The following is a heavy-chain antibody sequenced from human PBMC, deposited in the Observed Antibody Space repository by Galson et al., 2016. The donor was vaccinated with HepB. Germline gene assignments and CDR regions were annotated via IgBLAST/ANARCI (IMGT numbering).Heavy chain of an antibody. CDR3: ARARDYYFYSMDV. J-gene: IGHJ6*02. V-gene: IGHV1-18*01. CDR1: GYTFTTYG. CDR2: ITPVTGNT. Sequence: SVKVSCKASGYTFTTYGISWVRQAPGQGLEWMGWITPVTGNTTYAQKFQGRVTMTTDTSTNTAYMELRSLRSDETAVDYCARARDYYFYSMDVWGQGTTVTVSS.